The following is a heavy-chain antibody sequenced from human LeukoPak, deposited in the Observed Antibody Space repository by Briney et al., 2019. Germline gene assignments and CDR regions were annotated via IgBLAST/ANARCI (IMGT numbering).Heavy chain of an antibody. CDR1: GYTFTGYY. CDR2: INPNSGGT. J-gene: IGHJ4*02. Sequence: ASVKVSCKASGYTFTGYYMHWVRQAPGQGLEWMGWINPNSGGTNYAQKFQGRVTMTRDTSISTAYMELSRLRSDDTAVYYCARADYYDSSGYYHDYWGQGTLVTVSS. CDR3: ARADYYDSSGYYHDY. D-gene: IGHD3-22*01. V-gene: IGHV1-2*02.